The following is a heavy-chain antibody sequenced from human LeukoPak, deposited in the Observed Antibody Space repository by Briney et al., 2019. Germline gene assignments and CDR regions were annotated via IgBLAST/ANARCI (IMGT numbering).Heavy chain of an antibody. V-gene: IGHV3-7*03. D-gene: IGHD6-19*01. CDR3: AKDQGEAVAGTSGFDY. CDR2: IKQDGSEK. J-gene: IGHJ4*02. CDR1: GFTFSSYW. Sequence: GGSLRLSCAASGFTFSSYWMSWVRQAPGKGLEWVANIKQDGSEKYYVDSVKGRFTISRDNAKNSLYLQMNSLRAEDTALYYCAKDQGEAVAGTSGFDYWGQGTLVTVSS.